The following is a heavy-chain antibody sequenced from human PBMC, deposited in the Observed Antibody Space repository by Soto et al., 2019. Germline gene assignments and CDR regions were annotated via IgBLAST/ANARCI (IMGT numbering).Heavy chain of an antibody. CDR1: GFTFGDYA. CDR3: TRGIPPIVGATMFDY. Sequence: KPGGSLRLSCTASGFTFGDYAMSWFRQAPGKGLEWVGFIRSKAYGGTTEYAASVKGRFTISRDDSKSIAYLQMNSLKTEDTAVYYCTRGIPPIVGATMFDYWGQGTLVTVSS. J-gene: IGHJ4*02. D-gene: IGHD1-26*01. V-gene: IGHV3-49*05. CDR2: IRSKAYGGTT.